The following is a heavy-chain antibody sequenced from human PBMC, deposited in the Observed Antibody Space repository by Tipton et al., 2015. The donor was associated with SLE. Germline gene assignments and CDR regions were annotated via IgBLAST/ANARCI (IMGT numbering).Heavy chain of an antibody. D-gene: IGHD1-26*01. CDR1: GGSISSYY. J-gene: IGHJ4*02. Sequence: TLSLTCTVSGGSISSYYWSWIRQPPGKGLEWIGYIYYSGSTYYNPSFKSRVSMSMDTSNNRFSLTMTSLTVADTAVYYCARSWSGRREFDYWGPGTLVTVSS. CDR3: ARSWSGRREFDY. V-gene: IGHV4-59*08. CDR2: IYYSGST.